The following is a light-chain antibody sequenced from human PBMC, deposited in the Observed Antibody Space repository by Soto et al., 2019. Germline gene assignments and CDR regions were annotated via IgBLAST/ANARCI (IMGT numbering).Light chain of an antibody. V-gene: IGKV1-17*01. CDR1: QDIRSD. CDR3: LQHSSYPYT. Sequence: DIQMTQSPSSLSASVGDRVTITCRAGQDIRSDLAWYQHKPGKAPKRLIYASSSLQSGVPSTFSGSGSGTEFTLTISSLQPEDFATYYCLQHSSYPYTFGQGTKLEI. CDR2: ASS. J-gene: IGKJ2*01.